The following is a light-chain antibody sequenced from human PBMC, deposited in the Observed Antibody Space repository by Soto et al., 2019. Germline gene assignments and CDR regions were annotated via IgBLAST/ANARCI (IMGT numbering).Light chain of an antibody. V-gene: IGLV2-23*02. CDR1: SSDVGSHDF. Sequence: QSALTQPASVSGSPGQSITISCTGTSSDVGSHDFVSWYQQHPGTAPKLMIYAVRERPSGVSNRFSGSKSGNTASLTISGLQAKDEADYYCCLDAGSLTWVFGGGTKVTVI. J-gene: IGLJ3*02. CDR2: AVR. CDR3: CLDAGSLTWV.